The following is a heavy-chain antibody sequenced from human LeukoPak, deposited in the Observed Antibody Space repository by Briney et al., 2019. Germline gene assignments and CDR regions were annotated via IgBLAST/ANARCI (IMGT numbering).Heavy chain of an antibody. D-gene: IGHD6-13*01. CDR3: ASLIAAAGLDAFDI. J-gene: IGHJ3*02. V-gene: IGHV3-21*01. Sequence: GGSLRLSCAASGFTFSSYSMNWVRQAPGKGLEWVSSISSSSSYIYYADSVKGRFTISRDNAKNSLYLQMNSLRAEDTAVYYCASLIAAAGLDAFDIWGQGTMATVSS. CDR1: GFTFSSYS. CDR2: ISSSSSYI.